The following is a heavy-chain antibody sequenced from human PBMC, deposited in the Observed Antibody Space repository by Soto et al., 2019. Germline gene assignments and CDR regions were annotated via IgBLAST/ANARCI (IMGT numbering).Heavy chain of an antibody. J-gene: IGHJ6*02. CDR1: GGTFSSYA. V-gene: IGHV1-69*13. D-gene: IGHD5-12*01. Sequence: SVKVSCKASGGTFSSYAISWVRQAPGQGLEWMGGIIPIFGTANYAQKFQGRVTITADESTSTAYMELSSLRSEDTAVYYCARGIEATISYYYYYGMDVWGQGTTVTVSS. CDR3: ARGIEATISYYYYYGMDV. CDR2: IIPIFGTA.